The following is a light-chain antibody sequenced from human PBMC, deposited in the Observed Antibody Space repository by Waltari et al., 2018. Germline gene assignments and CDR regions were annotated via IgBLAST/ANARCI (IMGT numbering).Light chain of an antibody. J-gene: IGLJ1*01. V-gene: IGLV2-14*03. CDR1: SSDIGSFNY. CDR3: TSYTTTDTLYV. Sequence: QSALTQPASVSGSPGQSITISCTGTSSDIGSFNYVSWYQQYPGKAPKLIIFDVSNRPSGLSDLFSGSKSGNTASLTISGLQAEDEADYICTSYTTTDTLYVFGTGTQVTVL. CDR2: DVS.